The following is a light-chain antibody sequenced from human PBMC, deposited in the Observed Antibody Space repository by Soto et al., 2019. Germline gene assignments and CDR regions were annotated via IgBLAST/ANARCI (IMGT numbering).Light chain of an antibody. CDR3: QQYGSSPKT. V-gene: IGKV3-20*01. J-gene: IGKJ1*01. CDR2: DAS. CDR1: QSFNSK. Sequence: EIVLTQSPGTLSLSPGERATLSCRASQSFNSKLAWYQQKPGQAPRLLMYDASNRATDIPDRFSGSWSGTDFTLTISRLEPEDFAVYYCQQYGSSPKTFGQGTKVEIK.